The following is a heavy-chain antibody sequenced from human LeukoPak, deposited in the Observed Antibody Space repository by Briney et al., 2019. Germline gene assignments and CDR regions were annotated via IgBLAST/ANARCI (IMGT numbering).Heavy chain of an antibody. J-gene: IGHJ4*02. V-gene: IGHV1-2*02. CDR3: ARDLDGSGSPSDY. CDR1: GYTFSSSG. Sequence: ASVKVSCKASGYTFSSSGISWVRQAPGQGLEWMGWINPNSGGTNYAQKFQGRVTMTRDTSISTAYMELSRLRSDDTAVYYCARDLDGSGSPSDYWGQGTLVTVSS. CDR2: INPNSGGT. D-gene: IGHD3-10*01.